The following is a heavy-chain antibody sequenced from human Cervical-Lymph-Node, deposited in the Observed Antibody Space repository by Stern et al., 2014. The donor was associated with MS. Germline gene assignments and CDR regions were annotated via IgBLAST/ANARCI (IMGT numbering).Heavy chain of an antibody. CDR2: ILPKIGSI. Sequence: VQLVQSGAEVKKPGSSVKVSCKASGDIFRSNSITWVRQAPGQGLEWMGRILPKIGSINFVPKFEGRVPFTADKSTSTAYLKLTSLTPDDTAVYYCATGDYPYGSGPDFWGQGTLVTVSS. V-gene: IGHV1-69*04. D-gene: IGHD3-10*01. CDR1: GDIFRSNS. J-gene: IGHJ4*02. CDR3: ATGDYPYGSGPDF.